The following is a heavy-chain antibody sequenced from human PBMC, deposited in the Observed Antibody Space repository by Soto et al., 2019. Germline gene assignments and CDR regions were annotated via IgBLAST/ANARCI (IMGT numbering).Heavy chain of an antibody. CDR3: ARGRSRIGRYFAPRGHAFDI. Sequence: SXTLSLTCAVYGGSLSGYYWSWIRQPPVNGLEWIGEINHSGSTNYNPSLKSRVTISVDTSKNQFSLKLSSVTAADTAVYYCARGRSRIGRYFAPRGHAFDIWGQGTMVTVSS. J-gene: IGHJ3*02. CDR2: INHSGST. V-gene: IGHV4-34*01. CDR1: GGSLSGYY. D-gene: IGHD3-9*01.